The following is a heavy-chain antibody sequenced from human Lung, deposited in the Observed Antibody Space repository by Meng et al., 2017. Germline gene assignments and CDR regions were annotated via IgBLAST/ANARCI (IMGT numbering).Heavy chain of an antibody. Sequence: QGQLQESGPGLVKPSGTLSLTCGVSGGSISSDNWWSWVRQPPGKGLEWIGEIYHSGSTNYNPSLKSRITISVDKPKNQFSLTLSSVTAADTAVYYCTKNDFYCLGYWGQGTLVTVSS. V-gene: IGHV4-4*02. J-gene: IGHJ4*02. D-gene: IGHD2-21*01. CDR3: TKNDFYCLGY. CDR2: IYHSGST. CDR1: GGSISSDNW.